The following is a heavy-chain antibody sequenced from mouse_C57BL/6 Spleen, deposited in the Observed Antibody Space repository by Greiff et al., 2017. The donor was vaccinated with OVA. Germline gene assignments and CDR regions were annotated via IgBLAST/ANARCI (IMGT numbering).Heavy chain of an antibody. J-gene: IGHJ2*01. CDR2: IYPGDGDT. Sequence: VKLQESGPELVKPGASVKISCKASGYAFSSSWMNWVKQRPGKGLEWIGRIYPGDGDTNYNGKFKGKATLTADKSSSTAYMQLSSLTSEDSAVYVCARGDLLWYVYFDYWGQGTTLTVSS. CDR1: GYAFSSSW. D-gene: IGHD2-1*01. V-gene: IGHV1-82*01. CDR3: ARGDLLWYVYFDY.